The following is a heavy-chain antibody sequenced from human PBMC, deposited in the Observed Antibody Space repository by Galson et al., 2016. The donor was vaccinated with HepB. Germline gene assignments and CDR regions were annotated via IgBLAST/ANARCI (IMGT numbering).Heavy chain of an antibody. J-gene: IGHJ6*02. D-gene: IGHD2-2*01. V-gene: IGHV3-43*02. CDR3: AKDLPSPSRYCYYSYGLDV. CDR2: VSGDGGRT. Sequence: SLRLSCAASGLAFADYAMHWVRQAPGKGLEWVSLVSGDGGRTYYADSVKGRFTISRDNTENSLYLQMNSLKTEDTALYYCAKDLPSPSRYCYYSYGLDVWGQGPTVTVSS. CDR1: GLAFADYA.